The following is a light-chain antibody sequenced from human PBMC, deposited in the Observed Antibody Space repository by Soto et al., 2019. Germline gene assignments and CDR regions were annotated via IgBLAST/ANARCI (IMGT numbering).Light chain of an antibody. V-gene: IGLV2-11*01. Sequence: QAVVTQPRSVSGSPGQSVTISCTGTSSDVGAYDYVSWYQYHPGKAPNLMIYDVNKRPSGVPNRFSGSKSGSTASLTISGLQSDDEADYYCCTYAGTYVFGSGTKLTVL. J-gene: IGLJ1*01. CDR3: CTYAGTYV. CDR2: DVN. CDR1: SSDVGAYDY.